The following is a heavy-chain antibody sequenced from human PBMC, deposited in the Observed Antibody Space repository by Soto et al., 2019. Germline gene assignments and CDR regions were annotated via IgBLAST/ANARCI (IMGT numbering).Heavy chain of an antibody. Sequence: SETLSLTCTVSGGSISSVGYYRIWIRQHPGKGLEWIGYIYYSGGTYYNPSLKSRVTISVDTSKNQFSLKLSSVTAADTAVYYCARWDSSGLYSWFEPWGQGTLVTVAS. CDR2: IYYSGGT. V-gene: IGHV4-31*03. CDR3: ARWDSSGLYSWFEP. D-gene: IGHD6-19*01. CDR1: GGSISSVGYY. J-gene: IGHJ5*02.